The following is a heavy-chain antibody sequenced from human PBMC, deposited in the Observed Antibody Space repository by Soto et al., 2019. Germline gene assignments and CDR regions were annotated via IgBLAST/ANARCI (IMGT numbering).Heavy chain of an antibody. Sequence: ASVKVSCKASGYTFTDYAMHWVRQAPGQRLEWMGWINTGNGITKYSQRFQGRVTITRDTSANTAYMELSSLTSEDTAVYYCAKVLYSGYFDYWGQGTLVTVSS. J-gene: IGHJ4*02. D-gene: IGHD5-12*01. CDR2: INTGNGIT. V-gene: IGHV1-3*04. CDR1: GYTFTDYA. CDR3: AKVLYSGYFDY.